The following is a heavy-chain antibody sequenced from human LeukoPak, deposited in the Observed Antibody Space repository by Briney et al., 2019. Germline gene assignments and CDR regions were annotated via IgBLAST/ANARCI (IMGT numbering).Heavy chain of an antibody. CDR2: ISSSSSTI. CDR3: ARDWFHAIDY. D-gene: IGHD2/OR15-2a*01. J-gene: IGHJ4*02. CDR1: GFTFSSYW. Sequence: GGSLRLSCAASGFTFSSYWMSWVRQAPGKGLEWVSYISSSSSTIYYADSVKGRFTISRDNAKNSLYLQMNSLRAEDTAVYYCARDWFHAIDYWGQGTLVTVSS. V-gene: IGHV3-48*01.